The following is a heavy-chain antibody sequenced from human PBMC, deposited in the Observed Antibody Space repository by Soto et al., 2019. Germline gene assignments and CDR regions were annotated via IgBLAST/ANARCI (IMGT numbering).Heavy chain of an antibody. CDR3: ASGDAWGALLAY. J-gene: IGHJ4*02. V-gene: IGHV4-31*02. CDR1: GASVNSGGYY. CDR2: IYFSGST. Sequence: QVQLQESGPGLVKPSQTLSLTCTVSGASVNSGGYYWSWIRHFPGKGLEWIGYIYFSGSTYYNPYLASQVSLTLDGAQNQFSQKLTSVIAADTAVYFCASGDAWGALLAYWGQGILLTVS. D-gene: IGHD4-17*01.